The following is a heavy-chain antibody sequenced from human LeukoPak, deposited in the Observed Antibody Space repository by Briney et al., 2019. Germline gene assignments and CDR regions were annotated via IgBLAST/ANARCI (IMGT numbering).Heavy chain of an antibody. CDR1: GGSISRGGYY. CDR2: IYYCGST. V-gene: IGHV4-31*03. CDR3: AREHYDSFDY. D-gene: IGHD5-12*01. Sequence: PSQTLSLTCTVSGGSISRGGYYWSWIRQHPGKGREWVGYIYYCGSTYYNPSVKSRVTISVDTSKKQFSLKLTSVTAADTAVYYCAREHYDSFDYWGQGTLVTASS. J-gene: IGHJ4*02.